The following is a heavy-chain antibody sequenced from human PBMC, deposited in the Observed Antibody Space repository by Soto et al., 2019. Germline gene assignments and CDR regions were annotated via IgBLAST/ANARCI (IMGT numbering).Heavy chain of an antibody. CDR3: AKAPPRHSYGSSGVDY. Sequence: GGSLRLSCAASGFTFSSYAMSWVRQAPGKGLEWVSAISGSGGCTYYADSVKGRFTISGDNSRNTLYLQMNSLRAEDTAVDYCAKAPPRHSYGSSGVDYWGQGTLVTVSS. CDR2: ISGSGGCT. CDR1: GFTFSSYA. J-gene: IGHJ4*02. D-gene: IGHD5-18*01. V-gene: IGHV3-23*01.